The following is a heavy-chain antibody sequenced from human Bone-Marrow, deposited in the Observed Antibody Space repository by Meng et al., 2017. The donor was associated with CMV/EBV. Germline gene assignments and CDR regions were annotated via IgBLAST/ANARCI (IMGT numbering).Heavy chain of an antibody. CDR2: IRSKPYGGTT. CDR3: AKAEPHITIFGVAIDGGMDV. CDR1: GFTFGDYG. J-gene: IGHJ6*02. Sequence: GGSLRLSCTVSGFTFGDYGMSWVRQAPGKGLEWVGFIRSKPYGGTTEYAASVKDRFTISRDDSKSIAYLQMNSLRAEDTAVYYCAKAEPHITIFGVAIDGGMDVWGQGTTVTVSS. V-gene: IGHV3-49*04. D-gene: IGHD3-3*01.